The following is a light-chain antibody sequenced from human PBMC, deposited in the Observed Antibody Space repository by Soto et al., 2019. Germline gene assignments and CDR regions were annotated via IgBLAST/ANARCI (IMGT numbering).Light chain of an antibody. CDR2: EVS. CDR3: STYTDKTYI. Sequence: QSVLTQPASVPGTPGQSITISCTTSTIDVDAYKYISWYRQHPGEAPKIIIYEVSNRPSGISNRFSGSKSGNTASLTISGLQTEDEAEYFCSTYTDKTYIFGSGTKGTVL. J-gene: IGLJ1*01. V-gene: IGLV2-14*01. CDR1: TIDVDAYKY.